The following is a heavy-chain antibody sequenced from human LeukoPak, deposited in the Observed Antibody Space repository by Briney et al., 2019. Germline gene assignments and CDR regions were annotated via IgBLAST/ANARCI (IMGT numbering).Heavy chain of an antibody. D-gene: IGHD3-3*01. Sequence: PGGSLRLSCAASGFTFNSYSMNWVRQAPGKGLQWVAPISPRSSNIYYSDSVKGRFTISRDNANISLYLRMNNLRDEDTAIYYCARDLEAFDFWGQGTLVTVSS. V-gene: IGHV3-21*06. J-gene: IGHJ5*01. CDR3: ARDLEAFDF. CDR1: GFTFNSYS. CDR2: ISPRSSNI.